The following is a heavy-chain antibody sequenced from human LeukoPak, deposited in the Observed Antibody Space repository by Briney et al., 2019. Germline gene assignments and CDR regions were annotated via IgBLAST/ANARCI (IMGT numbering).Heavy chain of an antibody. CDR2: ISGDGGST. CDR3: ARDESYDRMGYYYGRFDY. CDR1: GFTFDDYD. D-gene: IGHD3-22*01. J-gene: IGHJ4*02. V-gene: IGHV3-43*02. Sequence: GGSLRLSCAASGFTFDDYDMHWVRQAPGKGLEWVSFISGDGGSTYYEASMKGRFTISRDNSKNSLYLQMNSLRDAENALYYFARDESYDRMGYYYGRFDYWGQGTLVTVSS.